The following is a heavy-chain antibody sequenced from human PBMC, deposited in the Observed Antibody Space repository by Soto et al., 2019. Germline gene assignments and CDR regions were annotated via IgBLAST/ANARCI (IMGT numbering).Heavy chain of an antibody. CDR2: IYYSGST. D-gene: IGHD3-9*01. J-gene: IGHJ5*02. CDR3: ARGGRYYDCFSGQFWYDP. Sequence: SETLSLTCTVSGGSVSSGSYYWSWIRQPPGKGLEWIGYIYYSGSTNYNPSLKSRVTISVDTSKNQFSLKLSSVTAADTAVYYCARGGRYYDCFSGQFWYDPWGQGTLVTVSS. CDR1: GGSVSSGSYY. V-gene: IGHV4-61*01.